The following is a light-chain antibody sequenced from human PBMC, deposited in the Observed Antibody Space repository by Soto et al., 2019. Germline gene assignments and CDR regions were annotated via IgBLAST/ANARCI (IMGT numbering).Light chain of an antibody. CDR3: QQFNSYPNT. V-gene: IGKV1-13*02. Sequence: AIQLTQSPSSLSASVGDRVTITCRASQGISSALARYQQKPGKAPKLLIYDASSLESGVPSRFSGSGSGTDFTLTISSLQPEDFATYYCQQFNSYPNTFGGGTKVEIK. CDR2: DAS. J-gene: IGKJ4*01. CDR1: QGISSA.